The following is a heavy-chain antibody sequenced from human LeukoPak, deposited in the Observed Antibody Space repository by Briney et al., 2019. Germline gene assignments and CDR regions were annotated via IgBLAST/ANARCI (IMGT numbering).Heavy chain of an antibody. CDR2: MNPNSGAT. V-gene: IGHV1-8*01. CDR3: ARDFADYGDVFDY. CDR1: GYTFTSYD. Sequence: ASVKVSCKASGYTFTSYDFNWLRQATGQGPEWMGWMNPNSGATGYAQKFQGRVTMTRSASINTAYMELTNLRSEDTAVYYCARDFADYGDVFDYWGQGTLVTVSS. D-gene: IGHD4-17*01. J-gene: IGHJ4*02.